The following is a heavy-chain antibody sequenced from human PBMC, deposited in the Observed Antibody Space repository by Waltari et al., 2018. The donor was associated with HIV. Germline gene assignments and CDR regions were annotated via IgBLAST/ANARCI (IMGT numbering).Heavy chain of an antibody. CDR2: IRSKAYGGTT. J-gene: IGHJ4*02. CDR3: NINNWNHFDY. V-gene: IGHV3-49*03. CDR1: GFTFGDYA. D-gene: IGHD1-20*01. Sequence: EVQLVESGGGLVQPGRSLRLSCTASGFTFGDYAMSWFRQAPGKGLEWVGFIRSKAYGGTTEYAASVKGRFTISRDDSKSIAYLQMNSLKTEDTAVYYCNINNWNHFDYWGQGTLVTVSS.